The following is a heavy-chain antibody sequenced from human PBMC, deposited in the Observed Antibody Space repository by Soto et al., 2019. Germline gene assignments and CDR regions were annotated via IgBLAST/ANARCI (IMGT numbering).Heavy chain of an antibody. J-gene: IGHJ4*02. D-gene: IGHD3-22*01. Sequence: ASVKVSCKVSGYTLTELSMHWVRQAPGKGLEWMGGFDPEDGETIYAQKFQGRVTMTEDTSTDTAYMELSSLRSEDTAVYYCATVLYDSSGYYYFDYWGQGTLVTVSS. CDR3: ATVLYDSSGYYYFDY. CDR2: FDPEDGET. CDR1: GYTLTELS. V-gene: IGHV1-24*01.